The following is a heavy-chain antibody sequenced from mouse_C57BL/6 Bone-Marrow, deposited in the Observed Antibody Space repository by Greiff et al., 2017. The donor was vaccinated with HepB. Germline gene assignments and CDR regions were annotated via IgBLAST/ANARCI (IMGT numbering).Heavy chain of an antibody. Sequence: VQLQQSGAELVKPGASVKLSCKASGYTFTSYWMHWVKQRPGQGLEWIGMIHPNSGSTNYNEKFKSKATLTVDKSSSTAYMQLSSLTSEDSAVYYCARTTTVYFDYWGQGTTLTVSS. V-gene: IGHV1-64*01. J-gene: IGHJ2*01. CDR2: IHPNSGST. D-gene: IGHD1-1*01. CDR1: GYTFTSYW. CDR3: ARTTTVYFDY.